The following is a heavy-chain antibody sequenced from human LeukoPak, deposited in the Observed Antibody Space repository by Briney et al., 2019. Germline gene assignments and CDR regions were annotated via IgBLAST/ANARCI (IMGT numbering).Heavy chain of an antibody. CDR2: ISYDGSNK. CDR3: AKDLGYGSGHYYYMDV. CDR1: GFTFSSYG. Sequence: PGGSLRLSCAASGFTFSSYGMHWVRQAPGKGLEWVAVISYDGSNKYYADSVKGRFTISRDNSKNTLYLQMNSLRAEDTAVYYCAKDLGYGSGHYYYMDVWGKGTTVTISS. V-gene: IGHV3-30*18. J-gene: IGHJ6*03. D-gene: IGHD3-10*01.